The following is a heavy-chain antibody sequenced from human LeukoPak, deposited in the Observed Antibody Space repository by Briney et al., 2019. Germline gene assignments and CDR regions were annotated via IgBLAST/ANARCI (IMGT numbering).Heavy chain of an antibody. D-gene: IGHD6-13*01. CDR1: GFIFSKYG. J-gene: IGHJ4*02. CDR2: ISYDGSNK. CDR3: VKQSAVGTGYFFDY. Sequence: GGSPRLSCAASGFIFSKYGMHWGRQAPGKGVGGGAGISYDGSNKYYADSVKGRFPIPRDNSKNTLYLQMNSLRAEDTAVYYCVKQSAVGTGYFFDYWGQGTLVTVSS. V-gene: IGHV3-30*18.